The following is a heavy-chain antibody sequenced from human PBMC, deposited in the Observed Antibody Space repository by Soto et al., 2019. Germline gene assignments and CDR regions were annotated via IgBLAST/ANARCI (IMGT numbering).Heavy chain of an antibody. CDR2: ISAYNGNT. V-gene: IGHV1-18*01. J-gene: IGHJ6*02. D-gene: IGHD2-8*01. CDR3: AREGRYCTNGVCYSDYYGMDV. CDR1: GYTFTSYG. Sequence: QVQLVQSGAEVKKPGASVKVSCKASGYTFTSYGISWVRQAPGQGLEWMGWISAYNGNTNYAQKLQDRVTMTTDTSTSTAYMELRSLRSDDTAVYYCAREGRYCTNGVCYSDYYGMDVWGQGTTVTVSS.